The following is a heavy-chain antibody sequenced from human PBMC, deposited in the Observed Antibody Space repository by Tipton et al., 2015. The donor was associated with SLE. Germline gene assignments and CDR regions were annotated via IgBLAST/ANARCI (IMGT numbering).Heavy chain of an antibody. Sequence: LRLSCAVYGGSFSGYYWSWIRQPPGKGLEWIGEINHSGSTTYNPSLKSRVTISVDTSKNQFSLKLSSVTAADTAVYYCARVRPPLSIFGVVKGTDYYYMDVWGKGTTVTVSS. CDR3: ARVRPPLSIFGVVKGTDYYYMDV. V-gene: IGHV4-34*01. CDR1: GGSFSGYY. CDR2: INHSGST. D-gene: IGHD3-3*01. J-gene: IGHJ6*03.